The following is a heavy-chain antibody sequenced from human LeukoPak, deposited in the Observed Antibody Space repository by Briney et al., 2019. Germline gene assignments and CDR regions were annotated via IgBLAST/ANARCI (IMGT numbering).Heavy chain of an antibody. CDR3: AKGGSAGCYTGTCAFDM. Sequence: GGSLRLSCAASGFTFSSYAMSWVRQAPGKGLEWVSGITGSGDSTFYADSVKGRFTISRDNSKNTLFLQMSTLRAEDTAVYFCAKGGSAGCYTGTCAFDMWGQGTLVTVSS. CDR2: ITGSGDST. J-gene: IGHJ3*02. D-gene: IGHD2-2*02. CDR1: GFTFSSYA. V-gene: IGHV3-23*01.